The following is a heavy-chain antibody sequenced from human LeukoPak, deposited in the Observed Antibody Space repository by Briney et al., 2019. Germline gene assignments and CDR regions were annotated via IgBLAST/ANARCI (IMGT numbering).Heavy chain of an antibody. CDR2: IYTSGST. V-gene: IGHV4-61*02. CDR3: AREICSGGSCYSGGLYAFDI. J-gene: IGHJ3*02. D-gene: IGHD2-15*01. CDR1: GGSISSGSYY. Sequence: SQTLSLTCTVSGGSISSGSYYWSWIRQPAGKGLEWIGRIYTSGSTNYNPSLKSRVTISVDTSKNQFSPKLSSVTAADTAVYYCAREICSGGSCYSGGLYAFDIWGQGTMVTVSS.